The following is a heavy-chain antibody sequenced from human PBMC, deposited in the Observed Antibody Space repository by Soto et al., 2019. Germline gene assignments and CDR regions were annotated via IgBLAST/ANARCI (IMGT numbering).Heavy chain of an antibody. D-gene: IGHD6-6*01. CDR2: ISGYDGKT. Sequence: QVLLVQSGGEVKKPGASVKVSCKASGFNFISYGINWVRQAPGQGLEWMGWISGYDGKTVYAHSVQDRVTMTTDATTGTAYMELRGLRSADTAIYYCARDFTYTGSPDSWFDPWGQGTLVTVTS. V-gene: IGHV1-18*04. CDR3: ARDFTYTGSPDSWFDP. J-gene: IGHJ5*02. CDR1: GFNFISYG.